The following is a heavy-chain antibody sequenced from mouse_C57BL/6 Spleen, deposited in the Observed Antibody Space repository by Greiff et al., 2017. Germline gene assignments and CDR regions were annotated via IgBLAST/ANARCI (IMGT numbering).Heavy chain of an antibody. CDR3: AMYNSNYWFAY. Sequence: VQLQQSGAELARPGASVKLSCKASGYTFTSYGISWVKQRTGQGLEWIGEIYPRSGNTYYNEKFKGKATLTADKSSSTAYMELRSLTSEDSAVYFCAMYNSNYWFAYWGQGTLVTVSA. CDR2: IYPRSGNT. V-gene: IGHV1-81*01. CDR1: GYTFTSYG. J-gene: IGHJ3*01. D-gene: IGHD2-5*01.